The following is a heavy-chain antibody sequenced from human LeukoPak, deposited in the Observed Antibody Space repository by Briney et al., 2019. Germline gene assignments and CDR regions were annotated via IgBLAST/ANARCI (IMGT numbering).Heavy chain of an antibody. D-gene: IGHD2-2*01. J-gene: IGHJ4*02. CDR2: ISSSSSYI. V-gene: IGHV3-21*01. Sequence: PGGSLRLSCAASGFTFSSYSMNWVRQAPGKGLEWVSSISSSSSYIYYADSVKGRFTISRDNAKNSLYLQMNSLRAEDTAVYYCASVITGDRLLLEYYFDYWGQGTLVTVSS. CDR1: GFTFSSYS. CDR3: ASVITGDRLLLEYYFDY.